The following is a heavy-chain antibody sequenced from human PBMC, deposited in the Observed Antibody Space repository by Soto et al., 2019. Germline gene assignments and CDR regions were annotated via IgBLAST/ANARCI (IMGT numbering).Heavy chain of an antibody. CDR3: AREDSIIIPAVSDF. Sequence: GGSLRLSCTVSGFAFNNYGINWVRQAPGKGLEWVSSISKSDYTYYSDSVKGRFAISRDNAKSSVSLQMNTLGVEDTAVYCCAREDSIIIPAVSDFWGQGTLVTVSS. CDR1: GFAFNNYG. D-gene: IGHD2-2*01. J-gene: IGHJ4*02. V-gene: IGHV3-21*01. CDR2: ISKSDYT.